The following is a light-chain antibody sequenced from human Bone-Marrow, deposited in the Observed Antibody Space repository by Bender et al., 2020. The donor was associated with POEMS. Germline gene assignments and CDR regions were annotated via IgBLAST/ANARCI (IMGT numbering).Light chain of an antibody. CDR3: TSYTGTTVV. V-gene: IGLV2-14*01. Sequence: QAALTQPASASGSPGQSVTISCTGTSSDVGGYNHVSWYQQHPGKAPKLLIYDVTNRPSGVSNRFSGSKSGNTASLTISGLQSEDEADYYCTSYTGTTVVFGGGTKLTVL. J-gene: IGLJ2*01. CDR2: DVT. CDR1: SSDVGGYNH.